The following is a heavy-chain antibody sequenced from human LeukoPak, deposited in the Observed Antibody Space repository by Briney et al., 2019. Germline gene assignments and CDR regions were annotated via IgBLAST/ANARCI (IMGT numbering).Heavy chain of an antibody. CDR3: ARLVATIPRYDY. J-gene: IGHJ4*02. CDR2: IYLSGST. V-gene: IGHV4-4*07. Sequence: SETLSLTCTVSGDSISSSYWGWVRQPAGKGLEWIGRIYLSGSTNYNPSLKSRVTMSVDTSKNQFSLKLSSVTAADTAVYYCARLVATIPRYDYWGQGTLVTVSS. D-gene: IGHD5-12*01. CDR1: GDSISSSY.